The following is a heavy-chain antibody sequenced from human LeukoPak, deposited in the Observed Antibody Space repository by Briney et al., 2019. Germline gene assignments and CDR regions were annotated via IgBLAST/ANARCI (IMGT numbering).Heavy chain of an antibody. J-gene: IGHJ6*02. CDR3: ARGSGYSGYDYYYGMDV. CDR2: MNPNSGNT. D-gene: IGHD5-12*01. CDR1: GYTFTSYD. V-gene: IGHV1-8*01. Sequence: ASVKVSCKASGYTFTSYDINWVRQATGQGLEWMGWMNPNSGNTGYAQKFQGRVTMTRNTSISTAYMELSSLRSEDTAVYYCARGSGYSGYDYYYGMDVWAKGPRSPSP.